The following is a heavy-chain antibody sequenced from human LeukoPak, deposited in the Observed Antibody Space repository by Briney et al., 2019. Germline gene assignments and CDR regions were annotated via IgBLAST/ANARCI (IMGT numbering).Heavy chain of an antibody. D-gene: IGHD3-10*01. CDR3: ARGVVEGKYYGSGSTVTGPMDV. CDR2: MYYSGST. Sequence: SETLSLTCTVSGGSISSSGYYWGWIRQPPGKGLEWIGNMYYSGSTYYNPSLKSRVTISVDTSKNQFSLKLSSVTAADTAVHYCARGVVEGKYYGSGSTVTGPMDVWGKGTTVTISS. V-gene: IGHV4-39*07. CDR1: GGSISSSGYY. J-gene: IGHJ6*03.